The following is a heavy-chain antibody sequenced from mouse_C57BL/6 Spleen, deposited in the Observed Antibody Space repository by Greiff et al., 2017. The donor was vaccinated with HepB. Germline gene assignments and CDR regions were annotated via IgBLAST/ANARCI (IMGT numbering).Heavy chain of an antibody. D-gene: IGHD1-3*01. Sequence: EVQLQQSGPELVKPGASVKISCKASGYTFTDYNMDWVKQSHGKSLEWIGDINPNNGGTIYNQKFKGKATLTVDKSSSTAYMELHSLTSEDTAVYYCESDYNGLDYWGQGTTLTVSS. J-gene: IGHJ2*01. V-gene: IGHV1-18*01. CDR1: GYTFTDYN. CDR2: INPNNGGT. CDR3: ESDYNGLDY.